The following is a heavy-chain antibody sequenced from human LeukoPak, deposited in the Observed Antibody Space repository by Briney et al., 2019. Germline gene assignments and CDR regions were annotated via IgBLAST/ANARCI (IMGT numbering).Heavy chain of an antibody. J-gene: IGHJ3*02. D-gene: IGHD3-22*01. CDR2: IYYSGST. Sequence: PSETLSLTCTVSGGSISSSSYYWGWIRQPPGKGLEWIGSIYYSGSTYYNPSLKSRVTISVDTSKNQFSLKLSSVTAADTAVYYCARHLDSSGYSDAFDIWGQGTMVTVSS. CDR1: GGSISSSSYY. V-gene: IGHV4-39*01. CDR3: ARHLDSSGYSDAFDI.